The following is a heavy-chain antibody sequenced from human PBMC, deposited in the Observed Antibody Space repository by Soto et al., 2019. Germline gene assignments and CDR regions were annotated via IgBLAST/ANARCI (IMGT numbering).Heavy chain of an antibody. CDR2: ISYDGSNK. CDR3: AKGYCSSTSCYYPFDP. CDR1: GFTFSSYG. D-gene: IGHD2-2*01. V-gene: IGHV3-30*18. J-gene: IGHJ5*02. Sequence: GGSLRLSCTASGFTFSSYGMHWVRQAPGKGLEWVAVISYDGSNKYYADSVKGRFTISRDNSKNTLYLQMNSLGAEDTAVYYCAKGYCSSTSCYYPFDPWGQGTLVTVSS.